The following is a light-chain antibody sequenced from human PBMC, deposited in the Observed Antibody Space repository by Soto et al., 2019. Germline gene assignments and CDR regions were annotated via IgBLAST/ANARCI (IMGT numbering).Light chain of an antibody. CDR3: AAWDYRLNCHVV. CDR2: SNN. J-gene: IGLJ2*01. V-gene: IGLV1-44*01. CDR1: SSNIGSNT. Sequence: QAVVTQPPSASGTPGQRVTISCSGTSSNIGSNTVNWYQQLPGTAPKLLIYSNNQRPSGVPDRFSGSKSGTSASLAISGLQSEDEADYYCAAWDYRLNCHVVFGGGTKLTVL.